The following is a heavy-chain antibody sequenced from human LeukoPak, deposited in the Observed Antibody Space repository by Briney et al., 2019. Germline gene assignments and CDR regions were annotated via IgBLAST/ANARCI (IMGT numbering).Heavy chain of an antibody. CDR3: AKGWLQKPFDY. Sequence: GGSLRLSCAASGFTFSTYAMSWVRQAPGKGLEWISIISGSAASTYYADSVKGRFTISRDNSKDTLYVQMNSLRAEDTAIYYCAKGWLQKPFDYWGQGNPGHRLL. V-gene: IGHV3-23*01. CDR1: GFTFSTYA. J-gene: IGHJ4*01. CDR2: ISGSAAST. D-gene: IGHD5-24*01.